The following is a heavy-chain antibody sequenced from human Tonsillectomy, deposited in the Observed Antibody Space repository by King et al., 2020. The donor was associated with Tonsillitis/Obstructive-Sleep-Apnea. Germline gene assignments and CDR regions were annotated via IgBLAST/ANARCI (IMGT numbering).Heavy chain of an antibody. CDR2: IYYSGST. Sequence: QLQESGPGLVKPSETLSLTCTVSGGSISSSSYYWGWIRQPPGKGLEWIGSIYYSGSTYYNPSLKGRVTISVHTSKNQFSLKLSSVTAADTAVYYCARHWDVVVPATLDYWGQGTLVTVSS. CDR3: ARHWDVVVPATLDY. D-gene: IGHD2-21*02. V-gene: IGHV4-39*01. J-gene: IGHJ4*02. CDR1: GGSISSSSYY.